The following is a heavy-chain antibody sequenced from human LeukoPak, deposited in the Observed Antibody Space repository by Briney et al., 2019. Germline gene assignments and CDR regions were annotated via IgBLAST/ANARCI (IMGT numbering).Heavy chain of an antibody. D-gene: IGHD3-10*01. CDR2: ISYDGSNK. V-gene: IGHV3-30*18. J-gene: IGHJ4*02. CDR1: GFTFSSYG. Sequence: QPGGSLRLSCAASGFTFSSYGMHWVRQAPGKGLEWVAVISYDGSNKYYADSVKGRFTISRDNSKNTLYLQMNSLRAEDTAVYYCAKARLYSSGPRALDYWGQGTLVTVSS. CDR3: AKARLYSSGPRALDY.